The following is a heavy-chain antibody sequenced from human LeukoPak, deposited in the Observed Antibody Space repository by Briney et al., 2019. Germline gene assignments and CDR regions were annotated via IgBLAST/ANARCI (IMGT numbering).Heavy chain of an antibody. CDR1: GGSFSGYY. D-gene: IGHD3-16*02. Sequence: SETLSFTCAVYGGSFSGYYWSWIRQLPGKGLEWIGEINHSGSTNYNPSLKSRVTISVDTSKNQFSLKLSSVTAADTAVYYCARTGNGYYDYVWGSYRPPYYFDYWGQGTLVTVSS. CDR2: INHSGST. V-gene: IGHV4-34*01. CDR3: ARTGNGYYDYVWGSYRPPYYFDY. J-gene: IGHJ4*02.